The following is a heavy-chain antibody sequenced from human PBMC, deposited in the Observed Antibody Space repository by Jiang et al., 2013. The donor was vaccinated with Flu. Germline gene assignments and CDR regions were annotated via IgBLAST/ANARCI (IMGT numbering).Heavy chain of an antibody. J-gene: IGHJ4*02. CDR2: IIPILGIA. CDR3: GRDSGYDYFDY. D-gene: IGHD5-12*01. Sequence: SGAEVKKPGSSVKVSCKASGGTFSSYTISWVRQAPGQGLEWMGRIIPILGIANYAQKFQGRVTITADKSTSTAYMELSSLRSEDTAVYYCGRDSGYDYFDYWGQGTLVTVSS. CDR1: GGTFSSYT. V-gene: IGHV1-69*04.